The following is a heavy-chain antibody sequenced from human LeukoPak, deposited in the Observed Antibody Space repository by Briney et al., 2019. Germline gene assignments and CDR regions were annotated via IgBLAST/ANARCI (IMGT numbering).Heavy chain of an antibody. CDR2: IYYSGST. CDR1: GGSISSYY. D-gene: IGHD4-17*01. CDR3: ARVGEDYGDYVGLRFDY. V-gene: IGHV4-59*01. J-gene: IGHJ4*02. Sequence: PSETLSLTCTVSGGSISSYYWSWIRQPPGKGLEWIGYIYYSGSTNYNPSLKSRVTISVDTSKNQFSLKLSSVTAADTAVYYCARVGEDYGDYVGLRFDYWGQGTLVTVSS.